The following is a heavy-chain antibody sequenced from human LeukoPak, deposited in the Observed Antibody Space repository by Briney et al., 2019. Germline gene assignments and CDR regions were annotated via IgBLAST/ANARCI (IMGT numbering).Heavy chain of an antibody. J-gene: IGHJ6*02. CDR3: TRPEGSYYYYYGMDV. Sequence: GGSLRLSCAASGFTFSGSAMHWVRQASGKGLEWVGRIRSKANSYATAYAASVKGRFTISRDDSKNTAYLQMNSLKTEDTAVYYCTRPEGSYYYYYGMDVWGQGTTVTVSS. D-gene: IGHD1-26*01. V-gene: IGHV3-73*01. CDR2: IRSKANSYAT. CDR1: GFTFSGSA.